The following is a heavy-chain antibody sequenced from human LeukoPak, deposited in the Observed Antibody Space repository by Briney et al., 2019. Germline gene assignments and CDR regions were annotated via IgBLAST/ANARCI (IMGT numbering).Heavy chain of an antibody. CDR1: GGTFSSYA. CDR2: IIPIFGTA. Sequence: GASVKVSCKASGGTFSSYAISWVRQAPGQGLEWMGGIIPIFGTANYAQKFQGRVTITADESTSTAYMELSSLRSEDTAVYYCARGGYGNSGYYPIWGQGTLVTVSS. CDR3: ARGGYGNSGYYPI. D-gene: IGHD3-22*01. J-gene: IGHJ4*02. V-gene: IGHV1-69*13.